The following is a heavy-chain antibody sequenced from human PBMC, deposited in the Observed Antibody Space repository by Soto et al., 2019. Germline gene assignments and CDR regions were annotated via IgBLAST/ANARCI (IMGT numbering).Heavy chain of an antibody. D-gene: IGHD6-19*01. J-gene: IGHJ1*01. CDR2: IYYSGST. CDR3: AVGSYSSGWYGPEYFQH. V-gene: IGHV4-59*08. Sequence: SETLSLTCTVSGGSISTYYWSWVRQPPGKGLEWIGYIYYSGSTNYNPSLKSRVTIPVDTSKNQFSLKLSSVTAADTAVYYCAVGSYSSGWYGPEYFQHWGQGTLVTVSS. CDR1: GGSISTYY.